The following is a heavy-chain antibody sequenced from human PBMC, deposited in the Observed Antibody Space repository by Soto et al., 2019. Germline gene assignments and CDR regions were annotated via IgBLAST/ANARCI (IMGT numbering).Heavy chain of an antibody. V-gene: IGHV5-10-1*01. Sequence: PGESLKISCKGSGYSFTSYWISWVRQMPGKGLEWMGRIDPSDSYTNFSPSFQGHVTISADKSISTAYLQWSSLKASDTAMYYCARQVSSVGGKYCMEVWGQGTTVTVT. CDR3: ARQVSSVGGKYCMEV. J-gene: IGHJ6*02. D-gene: IGHD6-19*01. CDR2: IDPSDSYT. CDR1: GYSFTSYW.